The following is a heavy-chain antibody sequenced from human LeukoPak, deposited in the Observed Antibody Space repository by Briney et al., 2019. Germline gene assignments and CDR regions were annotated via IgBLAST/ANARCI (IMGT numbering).Heavy chain of an antibody. J-gene: IGHJ4*02. CDR1: GFTFSSYS. CDR2: IKQDGSEK. CDR3: AKAPVTSCRGAYCYPFDS. D-gene: IGHD2-21*01. V-gene: IGHV3-7*03. Sequence: PGGSLRLSCAASGFTFSSYSMNWVRQAPGKGLEWVAHIKQDGSEKYSVDSVKGRFTISRDNAKNSLYLQMNSLRAEDAAVYFCAKAPVTSCRGAYCYPFDSWGQGTLVTVSS.